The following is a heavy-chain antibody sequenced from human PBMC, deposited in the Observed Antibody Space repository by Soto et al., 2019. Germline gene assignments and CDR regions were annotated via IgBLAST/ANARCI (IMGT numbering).Heavy chain of an antibody. V-gene: IGHV4-59*01. D-gene: IGHD4-17*01. CDR3: ARGTTVTSKFYYYHGLDV. CDR2: IYYSGST. Sequence: QVQLQESGPGLVKPSETLSLTCTVSGGSISNYYWNWIRQPPGKGLEWIGYIYYSGSTSYSPSLKSRVTISLDTSMSQFSLKLSSVTAADTARYYCARGTTVTSKFYYYHGLDVWGQGTTVTVSS. J-gene: IGHJ6*02. CDR1: GGSISNYY.